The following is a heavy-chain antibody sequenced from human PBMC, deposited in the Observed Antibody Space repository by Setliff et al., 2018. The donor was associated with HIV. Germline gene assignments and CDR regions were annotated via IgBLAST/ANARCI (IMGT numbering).Heavy chain of an antibody. CDR3: AREAPRYASGAFDM. V-gene: IGHV1-18*01. CDR2: ISGYSGKT. D-gene: IGHD3-10*01. CDR1: GYTFSNFG. J-gene: IGHJ3*02. Sequence: ASVKVSCKSSGYTFSNFGVSWVRQAPGQGLEWLGYISGYSGKTHFSPRLQGRLTMTTDTSTDTVYLELRSLASDDTAIYYCAREAPRYASGAFDMWGLGTMVTVS.